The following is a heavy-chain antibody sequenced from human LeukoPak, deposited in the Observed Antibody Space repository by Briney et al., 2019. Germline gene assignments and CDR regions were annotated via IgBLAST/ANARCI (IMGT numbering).Heavy chain of an antibody. CDR2: ISAYNGNT. Sequence: GASVKVSCKASGYTFSSYGISWVRQAPGQGLEYMGWISAYNGNTNYAQKLQGRVTMTTDTSTSTAHMELRSLRSDDTAVYYCARQYYYGSGSYLGDDAFDIWGQGTMVTVSS. CDR1: GYTFSSYG. V-gene: IGHV1-18*01. J-gene: IGHJ3*02. D-gene: IGHD3-10*01. CDR3: ARQYYYGSGSYLGDDAFDI.